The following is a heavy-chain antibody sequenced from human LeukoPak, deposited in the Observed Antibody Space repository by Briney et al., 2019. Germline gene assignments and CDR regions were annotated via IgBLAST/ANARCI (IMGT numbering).Heavy chain of an antibody. CDR1: GGSISSSSYY. CDR2: IYYSGST. CDR3: ARHYGDFFDY. V-gene: IGHV4-39*01. D-gene: IGHD4-17*01. J-gene: IGHJ4*02. Sequence: SETLSLTCTVSGGSISSSSYYWGWIRQPPGKGLEWIGSIYYSGSTYYNPSLKSPVTISVDTSRNQFSLKLGSVTAADTAVYYCARHYGDFFDYWGQGTLVTVSS.